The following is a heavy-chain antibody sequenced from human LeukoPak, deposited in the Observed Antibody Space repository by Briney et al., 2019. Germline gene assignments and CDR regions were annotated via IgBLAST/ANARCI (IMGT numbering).Heavy chain of an antibody. CDR3: ARVRGRYPDAFDF. J-gene: IGHJ3*01. CDR2: ISSGSSII. Sequence: GGSLRLSCAASGFTFSSHAMSWVRQAPGKGLEWVSYISSGSSIIYYADSVKGRFTISRDNAKNSLYLQMNSLRDEDTAVYYCARVRGRYPDAFDFWGQGTMVIVSS. V-gene: IGHV3-48*02. CDR1: GFTFSSHA. D-gene: IGHD3-16*01.